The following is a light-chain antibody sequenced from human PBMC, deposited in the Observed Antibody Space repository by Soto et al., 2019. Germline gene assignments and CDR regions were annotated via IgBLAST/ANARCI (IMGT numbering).Light chain of an antibody. Sequence: VLTQPPSVSGAPGQRVTISCTGSSSNIGAGYDVHWYQQLPGTAPKLLIYGNSNRPSGVPDRFSGSKSGTSASLAITGLQAEDEADYYCRSYDSSLSGSYVFGTGTKVTVL. CDR1: SSNIGAGYD. CDR3: RSYDSSLSGSYV. V-gene: IGLV1-40*01. J-gene: IGLJ1*01. CDR2: GNS.